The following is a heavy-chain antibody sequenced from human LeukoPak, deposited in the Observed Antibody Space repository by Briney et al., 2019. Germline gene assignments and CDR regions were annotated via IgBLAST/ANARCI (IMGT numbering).Heavy chain of an antibody. CDR3: ARDHSSSSEDY. Sequence: SETLSLTCTVSGGSISSSNYYWGWIRQPPGKGLEWIGSIYYSGNTYYNPSLKSRLTISVDTSKNQFSLKLNSVTAADTAVYYCARDHSSSSEDYWGQGTLVTVSS. V-gene: IGHV4-39*07. CDR1: GGSISSSNYY. D-gene: IGHD6-13*01. CDR2: IYYSGNT. J-gene: IGHJ4*02.